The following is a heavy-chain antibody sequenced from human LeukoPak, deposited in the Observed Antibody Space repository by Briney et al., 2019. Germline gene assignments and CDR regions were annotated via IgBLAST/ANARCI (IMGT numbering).Heavy chain of an antibody. Sequence: GGSLRLSCAASGFTFSSYSMNWVRQATGKGLEWVSSISSSRSYIYYADPVKGRFTISRDNAENSLYLQMNSLRAEDTAVYYCARLDSSGYDYWGQGTLVTVSS. V-gene: IGHV3-21*01. CDR3: ARLDSSGYDY. CDR1: GFTFSSYS. J-gene: IGHJ4*02. CDR2: ISSSRSYI. D-gene: IGHD3-22*01.